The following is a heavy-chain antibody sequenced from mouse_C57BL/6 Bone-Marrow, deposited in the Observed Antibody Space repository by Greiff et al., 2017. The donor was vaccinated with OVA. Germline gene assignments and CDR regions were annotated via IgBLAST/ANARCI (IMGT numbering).Heavy chain of an antibody. J-gene: IGHJ3*01. Sequence: EVQLVESGGDLVKPGGSLKLSCAASGFTFSNYGMSWVRQTPDKRLEWVATISSGGSYTYYPDSVKGRFTISRDNAKNTLYLQMSSLKSEDTAMYYCARPSLAWFAYWGQGTLVTVSA. CDR1: GFTFSNYG. V-gene: IGHV5-6*01. CDR2: ISSGGSYT. CDR3: ARPSLAWFAY. D-gene: IGHD6-2*01.